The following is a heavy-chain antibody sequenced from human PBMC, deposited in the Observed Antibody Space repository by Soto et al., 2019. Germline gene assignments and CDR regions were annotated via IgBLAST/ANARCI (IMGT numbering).Heavy chain of an antibody. CDR3: ATENGNVGENWLDT. D-gene: IGHD3-10*02. V-gene: IGHV4-31*03. CDR2: IHYNGNT. Sequence: SETLSLTCTVSGRSISTGGYYCTWIRQRPGKGLEWIGYIHYNGNTYYNPSLKSRLNISLDTSKNQFSLRLISVTAADTALYYCATENGNVGENWLDTWGQGILVTVSS. J-gene: IGHJ5*02. CDR1: GRSISTGGYY.